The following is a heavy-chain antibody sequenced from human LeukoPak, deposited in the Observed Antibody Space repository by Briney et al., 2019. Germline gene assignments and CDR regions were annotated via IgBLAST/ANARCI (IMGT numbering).Heavy chain of an antibody. CDR1: GYTLTELS. J-gene: IGHJ3*02. CDR3: ATVVWSNGIHGAFDI. Sequence: ASVKVSCKVSGYTLTELSMHWVRQAPGKGLEWMGGFDPEDGETIYAQKFQGRVTMTEDTSTDTAYMELSSLRSEDTAVYYCATVVWSNGIHGAFDIWGQGTMVTVSS. CDR2: FDPEDGET. V-gene: IGHV1-24*01. D-gene: IGHD3-9*01.